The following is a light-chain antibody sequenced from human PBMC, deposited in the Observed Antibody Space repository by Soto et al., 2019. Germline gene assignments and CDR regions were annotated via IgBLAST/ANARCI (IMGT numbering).Light chain of an antibody. J-gene: IGKJ1*01. Sequence: DIQMTQSPSSLSASVGDRVTITCRASQGVGNDLAWFQQKPGKAPERLIYAASSLHSGVPSRSSGSGSGTEFPLTIRRLQPADFATFYWPQDYPFPVTFGPGTKVEIQ. CDR1: QGVGND. CDR2: AAS. CDR3: PQDYPFPVT. V-gene: IGKV1-17*01.